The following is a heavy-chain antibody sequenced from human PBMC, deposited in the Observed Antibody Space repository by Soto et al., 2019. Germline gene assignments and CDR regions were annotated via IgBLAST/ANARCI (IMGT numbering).Heavy chain of an antibody. Sequence: PSETLSLTCAVYGGSFSGYYWSWIRQPPGKGLEWIGEINHSGSTNYNPSLKSRVTISVDTAKNQFSLKLSSVTAADTAVYYCPNGLSDYGYGEVELWGRVTLV. CDR3: PNGLSDYGYGEVEL. J-gene: IGHJ2*01. D-gene: IGHD4-17*01. CDR2: INHSGST. CDR1: GGSFSGYY. V-gene: IGHV4-34*01.